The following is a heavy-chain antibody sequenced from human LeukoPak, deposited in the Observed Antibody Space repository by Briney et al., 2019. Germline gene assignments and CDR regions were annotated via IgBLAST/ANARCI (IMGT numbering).Heavy chain of an antibody. CDR1: GFSLSTSGVG. V-gene: IGHV2-5*02. Sequence: SSPTLLKPTQTLTLTCTFSGFSLSTSGVGVGWILQPPGKALEWLALIYWDDDKRYSPSLKSRLTITKYTSKNQVVLTMTNMNPVNTATYYVEYVQAGPLDYWGQGTLVTVSS. CDR3: EYVQAGPLDY. D-gene: IGHD1-1*01. CDR2: IYWDDDK. J-gene: IGHJ4*02.